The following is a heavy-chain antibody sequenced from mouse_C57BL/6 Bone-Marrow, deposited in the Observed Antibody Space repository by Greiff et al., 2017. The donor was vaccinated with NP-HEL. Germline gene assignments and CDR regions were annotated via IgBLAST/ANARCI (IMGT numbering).Heavy chain of an antibody. D-gene: IGHD1-1*01. Sequence: QVQLQQPGAELVKPGASVKLSCKASGYTFTSYWMQWVKQRPGQGLEWIGEIDPSDSYTNYNQKFKGKATLTVDTSSSTAYMQLSSLTSEDSAVYYCAPLITTPQTWFAYWGQGTLVTVSA. CDR3: APLITTPQTWFAY. CDR2: IDPSDSYT. CDR1: GYTFTSYW. J-gene: IGHJ3*01. V-gene: IGHV1-50*01.